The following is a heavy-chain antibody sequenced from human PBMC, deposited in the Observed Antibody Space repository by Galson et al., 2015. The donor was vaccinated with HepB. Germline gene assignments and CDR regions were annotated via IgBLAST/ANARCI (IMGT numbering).Heavy chain of an antibody. Sequence: SLRLSCAASGFTVSSNYMSWVRQAPGKGLEWVSVIYSGGSTYYADSVKGRFTISRDNSKNTLYLQMNSLRAEDTAVYYCARRRIAARLHYYYGMDVWGQGTTVTVSS. CDR3: ARRRIAARLHYYYGMDV. V-gene: IGHV3-53*01. CDR1: GFTVSSNY. D-gene: IGHD6-6*01. J-gene: IGHJ6*02. CDR2: IYSGGST.